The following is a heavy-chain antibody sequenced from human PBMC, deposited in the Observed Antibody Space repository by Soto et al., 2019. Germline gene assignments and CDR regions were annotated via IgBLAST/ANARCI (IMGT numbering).Heavy chain of an antibody. J-gene: IGHJ3*02. CDR2: ILNDGGDQ. D-gene: IGHD2-8*01. CDR1: GFTFSNYG. CDR3: ARDDDRPDNGLDM. Sequence: QVQLVESGGGVVQPGRSLRLSCAASGFTFSNYGMHWVRQAPGKGLEWLAVILNDGGDQNYGDSVKGRFTISRDNSKNTRYLQINSLRVGDTAVYYCARDDDRPDNGLDMWGQGTMVTVSS. V-gene: IGHV3-30*19.